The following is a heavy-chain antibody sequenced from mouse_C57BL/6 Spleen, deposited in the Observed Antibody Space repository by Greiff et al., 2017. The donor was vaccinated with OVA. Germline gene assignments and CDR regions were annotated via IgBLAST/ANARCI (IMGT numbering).Heavy chain of an antibody. CDR1: GYTFTSYW. V-gene: IGHV1-55*01. Sequence: QVQLQQPGAELVKPGASVKMSCKASGYTFTSYWITWVKQRPGQGLEWIGDIYPGSGSTNYNEKFKSKATLTVDTSSSTAYMQLSSLTSEDSAVYYCSRPPYGSSLYAMDYWGQGPSVTVSS. J-gene: IGHJ4*01. D-gene: IGHD1-1*01. CDR3: SRPPYGSSLYAMDY. CDR2: IYPGSGST.